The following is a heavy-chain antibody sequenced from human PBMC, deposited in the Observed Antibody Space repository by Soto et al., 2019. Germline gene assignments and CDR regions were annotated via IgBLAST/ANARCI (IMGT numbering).Heavy chain of an antibody. CDR3: ATSLAARFDY. V-gene: IGHV1-24*01. CDR1: GYTLTDLS. Sequence: ASVKGSCKVSGYTLTDLSMHWVRQAPGKGLEWMGGFDPEDGETIYAQKFQGRVTMTEDTSTDTAYMELSSLRSEDTAVYYCATSLAARFDYWGQGTLVTVSS. J-gene: IGHJ4*02. D-gene: IGHD6-6*01. CDR2: FDPEDGET.